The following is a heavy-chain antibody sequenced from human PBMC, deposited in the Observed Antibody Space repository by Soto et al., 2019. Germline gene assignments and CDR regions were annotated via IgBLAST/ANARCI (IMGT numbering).Heavy chain of an antibody. CDR2: ISSSSSYI. Sequence: EVQLVESGGGLVKPGGSLRLSCAASGFTFSSYSMNWVRQAPGKGLEWVSSISSSSSYIYYADSVKGRFTISRDNAKNSLYLQMNSLRAEDTAVYYCARGRWCGYDYQDYWGQGTLVTVSS. CDR3: ARGRWCGYDYQDY. J-gene: IGHJ4*02. D-gene: IGHD5-12*01. CDR1: GFTFSSYS. V-gene: IGHV3-21*01.